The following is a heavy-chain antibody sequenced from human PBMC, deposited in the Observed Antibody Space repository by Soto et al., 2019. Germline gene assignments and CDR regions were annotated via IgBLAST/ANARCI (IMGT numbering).Heavy chain of an antibody. D-gene: IGHD2-15*01. V-gene: IGHV3-72*01. CDR2: IRRKANSYTT. CDR3: AMLGGWSGGSSGMDV. J-gene: IGHJ6*02. Sequence: EVQLVESGGGLVQPGGSLRLSCAAGGLIFSDYHMDWVRQAPEKGLEWVGRIRRKANSYTTEYAASVKGRFTISRDDSKNSLYLQMNSLKSEDTAVYYCAMLGGWSGGSSGMDVWGQGTTVTASS. CDR1: GLIFSDYH.